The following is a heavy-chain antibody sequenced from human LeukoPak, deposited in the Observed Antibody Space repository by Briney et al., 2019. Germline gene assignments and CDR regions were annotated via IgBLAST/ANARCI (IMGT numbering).Heavy chain of an antibody. V-gene: IGHV3-30*02. CDR2: IRYDGSNK. D-gene: IGHD2-15*01. Sequence: QAGGSLRLSCAASGFTFSSYGMHWVRQAPGKGLECVAFIRYDGSNKYYADSVKGRFTISRDNSKNTLYLQMNRLRAEDTAVYYCARDLGYCSGGSCYWGQGTLVTVSS. CDR3: ARDLGYCSGGSCY. CDR1: GFTFSSYG. J-gene: IGHJ4*02.